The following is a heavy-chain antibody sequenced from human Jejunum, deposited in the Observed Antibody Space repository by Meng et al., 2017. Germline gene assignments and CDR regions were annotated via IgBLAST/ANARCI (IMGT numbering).Heavy chain of an antibody. CDR3: ARERQTSGEDY. D-gene: IGHD2-15*01. CDR2: INTDNGDT. J-gene: IGHJ4*02. V-gene: IGHV1-3*04. CDR1: GYIFKNYA. Sequence: QVQLVQCAAEVKEPGAAVKVSCKASGYIFKNYAMQWVRQAPGQRLDWIGWINTDNGDTQYSQTFQGRVTITRDTSASTTYMELSSLRSEDTAVYFCARERQTSGEDYWGQGTLVTVSS.